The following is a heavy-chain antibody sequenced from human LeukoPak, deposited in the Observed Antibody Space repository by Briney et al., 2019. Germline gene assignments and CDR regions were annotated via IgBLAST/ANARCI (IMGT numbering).Heavy chain of an antibody. CDR1: GFTFSVYS. V-gene: IGHV3-21*01. J-gene: IGHJ4*02. CDR3: ANHLACGSTHCPPFDY. Sequence: GGSLRLSCAASGFTFSVYSMSWVRQAPGKGLEWVSSISDDSNYIYYADSVEGRFTISRDDAKNSLYLQMNSLRAEDTAVYYCANHLACGSTHCPPFDYWGQGTLVTVSS. CDR2: ISDDSNYI. D-gene: IGHD2-2*01.